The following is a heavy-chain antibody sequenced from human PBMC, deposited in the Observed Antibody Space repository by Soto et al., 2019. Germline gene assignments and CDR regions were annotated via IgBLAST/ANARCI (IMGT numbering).Heavy chain of an antibody. CDR2: IYYSGST. Sequence: PSETLSLTCTVSGGSISSSSYYWGWIRQPPGKGLEWIGSIYYSGSTYYNPSLKSRVTISVDTSKNQFSLKLSPVTAADTAVYYCARQGRELRSPFDYWGQGTLVTVSS. CDR3: ARQGRELRSPFDY. V-gene: IGHV4-39*01. CDR1: GGSISSSSYY. J-gene: IGHJ4*02. D-gene: IGHD1-7*01.